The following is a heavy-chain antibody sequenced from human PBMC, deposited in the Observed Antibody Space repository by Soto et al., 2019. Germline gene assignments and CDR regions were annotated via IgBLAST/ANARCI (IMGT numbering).Heavy chain of an antibody. CDR2: IYYSGST. CDR3: ARDEAMTTMD. CDR1: GGSISSGGYY. D-gene: IGHD3-10*01. V-gene: IGHV4-31*03. J-gene: IGHJ4*02. Sequence: PSETLSLTCTVSGGSISSGGYYWSWIRQHPGKGLEWIGYIYYSGSTYYNPSLKSRVTISVDTSKNQFSLKLSSVTAADTAVYYCARDEAMTTMDWGQGTLVTVSS.